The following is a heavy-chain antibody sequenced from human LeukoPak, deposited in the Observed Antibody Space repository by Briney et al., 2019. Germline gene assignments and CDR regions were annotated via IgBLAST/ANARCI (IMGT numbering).Heavy chain of an antibody. CDR1: GFTFTSYP. V-gene: IGHV3-23*01. CDR3: ARDSSGSDAFDI. J-gene: IGHJ3*02. D-gene: IGHD6-19*01. CDR2: IASDGFMA. Sequence: GGSLRLSCAASGFTFTSYPMNWVRRAPGKGLEWVATIASDGFMAYYADSLKGRFVISRDNSQQTIYLQMNSLRAEDTAVYYCARDSSGSDAFDIWGQGTMVTVSS.